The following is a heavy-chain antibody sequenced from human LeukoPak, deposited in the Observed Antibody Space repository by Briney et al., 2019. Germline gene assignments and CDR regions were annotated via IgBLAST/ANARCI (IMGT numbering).Heavy chain of an antibody. CDR2: IYYSGST. V-gene: IGHV4-31*09. CDR3: ATRVAPGYYYGMDV. Sequence: SQTLSLTCTVSGGSISSGGYYWSWIRQHPGKGPEWIGYIYYSGSTYYNPSLKSRVTISVDKSKNQFSLKLSSVTAADTAVYYCATRVAPGYYYGMDVWGQGTTVTVSS. J-gene: IGHJ6*02. D-gene: IGHD3-3*01. CDR1: GGSISSGGYY.